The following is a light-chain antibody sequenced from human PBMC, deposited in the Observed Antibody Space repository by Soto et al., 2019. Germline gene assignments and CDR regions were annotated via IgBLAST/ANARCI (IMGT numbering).Light chain of an antibody. CDR1: SSDVGGYNY. CDR3: SSYTRSSTL. J-gene: IGLJ1*01. CDR2: EVS. Sequence: SVLTQPASVSWSPGHSITIFCTGTSSDVGGYNYVSWYQQHAGKAPKLMIYEVSNRPSGVSNRFSGSKSGNTASLTISGLQAEDEADYYCSSYTRSSTLFGTGTRSPS. V-gene: IGLV2-14*01.